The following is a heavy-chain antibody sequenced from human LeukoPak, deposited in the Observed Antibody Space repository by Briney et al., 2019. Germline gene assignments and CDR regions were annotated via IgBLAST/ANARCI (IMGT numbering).Heavy chain of an antibody. CDR1: GYSFTKYF. D-gene: IGHD3-22*01. CDR2: INPSDGTT. J-gene: IGHJ4*02. CDR3: ARGGYYDSSGP. Sequence: ASVKVSCKASGYSFTKYFIHRVRQAPGQGLEWMGVINPSDGTTGDAQRFQGRVTMTRDTSTSTIYMELSSLTSDDTAVYFCARGGYYDSSGPWGQGTLVTVSS. V-gene: IGHV1-46*01.